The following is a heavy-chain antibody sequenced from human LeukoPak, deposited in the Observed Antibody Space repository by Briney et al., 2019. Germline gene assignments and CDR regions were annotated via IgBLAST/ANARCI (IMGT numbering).Heavy chain of an antibody. CDR1: GFTFSSYE. Sequence: GSLRLSCAASGFTFSSYEMNWVRQAPGKGLEWVSYISSSGSTIYYADSVKGRFTISRDNAKNSLYLQMNSLKSDDTAVYYCIADLPPPRGYDYPFDSWGQGTLVTVSS. V-gene: IGHV3-48*03. CDR3: IADLPPPRGYDYPFDS. J-gene: IGHJ4*02. CDR2: ISSSGSTI. D-gene: IGHD5-12*01.